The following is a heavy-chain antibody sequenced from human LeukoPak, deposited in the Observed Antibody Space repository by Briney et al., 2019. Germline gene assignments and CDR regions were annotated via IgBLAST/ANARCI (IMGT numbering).Heavy chain of an antibody. CDR3: AKDVSGDLYYYYMDV. D-gene: IGHD2-21*02. CDR1: GFTFDDYA. Sequence: GGSLRLFCAASGFTFDDYAMHWVRQARGKGLVGVSGSSWNSSSIGYADYGKGRFTISRDNAKTSLYLQMNSLRAEDTALYYCAKDVSGDLYYYYMDVWGKGTTVTVSS. V-gene: IGHV3-9*01. J-gene: IGHJ6*03. CDR2: SSWNSSSI.